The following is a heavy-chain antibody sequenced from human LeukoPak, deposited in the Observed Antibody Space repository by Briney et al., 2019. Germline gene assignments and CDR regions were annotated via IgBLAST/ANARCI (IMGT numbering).Heavy chain of an antibody. Sequence: ASVKVSCKASGYTFTSYDINWVRQATGQGLEWMGWMNPNSGNTGYAQKFQGRVTITRNTSISTAYMELSSLRSEVTAVYYCARGGYCSGGSCYAWDYYYYYMDVWGKGTTVTVSS. D-gene: IGHD2-15*01. CDR1: GYTFTSYD. J-gene: IGHJ6*03. V-gene: IGHV1-8*03. CDR3: ARGGYCSGGSCYAWDYYYYYMDV. CDR2: MNPNSGNT.